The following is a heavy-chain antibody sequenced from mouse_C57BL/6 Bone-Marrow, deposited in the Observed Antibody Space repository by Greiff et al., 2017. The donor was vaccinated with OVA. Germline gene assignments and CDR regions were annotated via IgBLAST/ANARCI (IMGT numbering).Heavy chain of an antibody. V-gene: IGHV1-76*01. CDR3: ASRRGDWDDYFDY. Sequence: QVQLQQSGAELVRPGASVKLSCKASGYTFTDYYINWVKQRPGQGLEWIARIYPGSGNTYYNEKFKGKATLTAEKSSSTAYMQLSSLTSEDSAVYFGASRRGDWDDYFDYWGQGTTLTVSS. CDR2: IYPGSGNT. CDR1: GYTFTDYY. D-gene: IGHD4-1*01. J-gene: IGHJ2*01.